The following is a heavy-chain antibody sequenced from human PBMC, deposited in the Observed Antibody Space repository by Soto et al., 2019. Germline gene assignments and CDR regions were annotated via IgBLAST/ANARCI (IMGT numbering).Heavy chain of an antibody. CDR1: GYSFTSYW. J-gene: IGHJ6*02. CDR2: IYPGDSDT. D-gene: IGHD4-17*01. Sequence: GESLKISCKGSGYSFTSYWIGWVRQMPGKGLEWMGIIYPGDSDTRYSPSFQGQVTISADKSISTAYLQWSSLKASDTAMYYCARRSDYGDYVTGYYGMDVWGQGTTVTVSS. V-gene: IGHV5-51*01. CDR3: ARRSDYGDYVTGYYGMDV.